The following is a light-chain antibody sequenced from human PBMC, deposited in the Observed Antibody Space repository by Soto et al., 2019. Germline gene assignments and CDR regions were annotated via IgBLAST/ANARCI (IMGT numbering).Light chain of an antibody. Sequence: SPFPLPVPPEDPASISSRPIQGLCHRKGYNYLDWNLQKPGQSPQLLIFLGSNRASGVPDRFSGSGSGTDFTLKISRVEAEDVGVYYCMQALQTFFGGGTKVEIK. CDR2: LGS. CDR3: MQALQTF. J-gene: IGKJ4*01. V-gene: IGKV2-28*01. CDR1: QGLCHRKGYNY.